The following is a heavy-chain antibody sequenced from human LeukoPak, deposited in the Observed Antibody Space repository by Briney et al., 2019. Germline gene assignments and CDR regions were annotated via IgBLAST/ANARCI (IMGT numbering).Heavy chain of an antibody. V-gene: IGHV4-39*07. CDR3: ARATPMVRGVIIPGEAY. CDR1: GGSISSSSYY. CDR2: IYYSGST. J-gene: IGHJ4*02. D-gene: IGHD3-10*01. Sequence: SETLSLTCTVSGGSISSSSYYWGWIRQPPGKGLEWIGSIYYSGSTYYNPSLKSRVTISVDTSKNQFSLKLSSVTAADTAVYYCARATPMVRGVIIPGEAYWGQGTLVTVSS.